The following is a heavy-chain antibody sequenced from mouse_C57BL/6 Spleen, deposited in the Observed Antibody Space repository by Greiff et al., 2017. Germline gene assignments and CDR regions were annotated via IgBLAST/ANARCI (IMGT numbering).Heavy chain of an antibody. CDR1: GYAFTNYL. J-gene: IGHJ3*01. CDR2: INPGSGGT. CDR3: ASYYYGSRGFFAY. V-gene: IGHV1-54*01. Sequence: QVQLKESGAELVRPGTSVKVSCKASGYAFTNYLIEWVKQRPGQGLEWIGVINPGSGGTNYNEKFKGKATLTADKSSSTAYMQLSSLTSEDSAVYFCASYYYGSRGFFAYWGQGTLVTVSA. D-gene: IGHD1-1*01.